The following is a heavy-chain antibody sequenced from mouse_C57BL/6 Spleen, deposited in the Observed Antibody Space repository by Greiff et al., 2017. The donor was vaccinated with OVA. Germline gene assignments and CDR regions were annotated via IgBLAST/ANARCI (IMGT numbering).Heavy chain of an antibody. CDR1: GYTFTSYW. CDR2: IYPSDSET. D-gene: IGHD1-1*01. V-gene: IGHV1-61*01. J-gene: IGHJ2*01. CDR3: ARVTTVVADY. Sequence: QVQLQQPGAELVRPGSSVKLSCKASGYTFTSYWMEWVKQRPGQGLEWIGNIYPSDSETHYNQKFKDKATLTVDKSSSTAYMQLSSLTSEDSAVYYCARVTTVVADYWGQGTTLTVSS.